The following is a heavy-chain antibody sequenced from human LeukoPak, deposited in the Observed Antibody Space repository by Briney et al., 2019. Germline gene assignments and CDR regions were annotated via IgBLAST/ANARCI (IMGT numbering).Heavy chain of an antibody. V-gene: IGHV3-23*01. J-gene: IGHJ4*02. Sequence: GGSLGLSCAASGFTFNNYGMNWVRQAPGKGLEWVSVVSTSGDNGYYADSVQGRFTISRDNSKNTLYLQMNSLRAEDTAVYYCARDVEGAFDYWGQGTLVTVSS. CDR2: VSTSGDNG. CDR3: ARDVEGAFDY. CDR1: GFTFNNYG. D-gene: IGHD3-16*01.